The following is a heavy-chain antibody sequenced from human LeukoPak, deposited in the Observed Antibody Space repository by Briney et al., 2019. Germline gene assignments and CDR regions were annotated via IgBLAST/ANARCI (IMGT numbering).Heavy chain of an antibody. CDR2: ISHDGTVT. J-gene: IGHJ4*02. CDR1: GFTFSSYG. Sequence: GGSLRLSCEASGFTFSSYGMQWVRQAPGMGPEWVSVISHDGTVTHYADSVKGRFTISRNSSTNTLYLQMDSLRTEDTAVYYCAKEGSQYASSWFDYWGQGTLVTVSS. D-gene: IGHD6-13*01. CDR3: AKEGSQYASSWFDY. V-gene: IGHV3-30*19.